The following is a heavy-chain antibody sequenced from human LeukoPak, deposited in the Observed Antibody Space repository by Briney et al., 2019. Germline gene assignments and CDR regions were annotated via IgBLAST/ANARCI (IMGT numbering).Heavy chain of an antibody. CDR2: IYYNGNT. CDR3: ARGRSNYYGMDV. D-gene: IGHD1-26*01. J-gene: IGHJ6*02. V-gene: IGHV4-59*01. Sequence: SETLSLTCTVSGGSINSYYWNWIRRPPGKGLEWIGYIYYNGNTNYSPSLKSRVTMSVDTSKNLFSLKVSSVTAADTAVYYCARGRSNYYGMDVWGQGTTVTVSS. CDR1: GGSINSYY.